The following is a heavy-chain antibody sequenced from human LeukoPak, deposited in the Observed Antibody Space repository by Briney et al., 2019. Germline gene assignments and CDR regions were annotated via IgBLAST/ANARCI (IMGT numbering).Heavy chain of an antibody. J-gene: IGHJ5*02. Sequence: PGGSLRLSCAASGFTFNTYSMNCVRQAPGKGLEWVSSISTSGNYIYYADSVRGRFTTSRDNAKNSLYLQMNSLRVDDTAVYYCARDVASGYDRRFDPWGQGTLVTVSS. CDR3: ARDVASGYDRRFDP. D-gene: IGHD5-12*01. CDR2: ISTSGNYI. CDR1: GFTFNTYS. V-gene: IGHV3-21*01.